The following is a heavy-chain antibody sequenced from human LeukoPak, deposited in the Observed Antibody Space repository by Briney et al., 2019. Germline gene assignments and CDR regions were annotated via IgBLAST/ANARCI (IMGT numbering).Heavy chain of an antibody. CDR1: GFTFSSYA. J-gene: IGHJ4*02. D-gene: IGHD6-13*01. CDR2: ISYDGRNK. CDR3: ARGSSSSWLLDY. Sequence: PGGSLRLSCAASGFTFSSYAMHWVRQAPGKGLEWVAIISYDGRNKYYADPVKGRFTISRDNSKNTLYLQMNSLRTEDTAVYYCARGSSSSWLLDYWGQGTLVTVSS. V-gene: IGHV3-30*04.